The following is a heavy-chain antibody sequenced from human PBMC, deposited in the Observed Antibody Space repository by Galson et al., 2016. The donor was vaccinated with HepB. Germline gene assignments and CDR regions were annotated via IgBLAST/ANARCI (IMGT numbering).Heavy chain of an antibody. V-gene: IGHV3-7*02. J-gene: IGHJ4*01. D-gene: IGHD4-11*01. CDR3: AATTVGSGGTRRFDH. CDR2: VSPNRGEE. Sequence: SLRLSCAASGFTFTNYWMNWVRQTPGKGLEWVANVSPNRGEEYYVDSVKGRFTISRDNAGTSLFLQMDSLRVDDTAVYYCAATTVGSGGTRRFDHWGHGILVTVSS. CDR1: GFTFTNYW.